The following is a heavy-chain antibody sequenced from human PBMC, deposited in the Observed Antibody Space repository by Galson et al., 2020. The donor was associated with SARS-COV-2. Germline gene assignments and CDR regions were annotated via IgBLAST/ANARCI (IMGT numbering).Heavy chain of an antibody. CDR1: GYTFTSYG. CDR2: ISAYNGNT. D-gene: IGHD3-10*01. J-gene: IGHJ6*02. Sequence: ASVKVSCKASGYTFTSYGISWVRQAPGQGLEWMGWISAYNGNTNYAQKLQGRVTMTTDTSTSTAYMELRSLRSYDTAVYYCARYYYYGSGSYYNVHYYYYGMDVWGQGTTVTVSS. CDR3: ARYYYYGSGSYYNVHYYYYGMDV. V-gene: IGHV1-18*04.